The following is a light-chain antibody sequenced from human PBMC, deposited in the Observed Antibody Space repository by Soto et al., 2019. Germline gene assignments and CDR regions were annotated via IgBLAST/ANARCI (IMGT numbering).Light chain of an antibody. Sequence: EIVLTQSPGTLSLSPGERATLSCRASQSVSGDYLVWYQQKPGQAPRLLIYGASTRATGIPARFSGTGSGTEFTLTISSLQSEDFAVYYCQQYNNWPPWTFGQGTKVDIK. CDR3: QQYNNWPPWT. V-gene: IGKV3-15*01. J-gene: IGKJ1*01. CDR2: GAS. CDR1: QSVSGD.